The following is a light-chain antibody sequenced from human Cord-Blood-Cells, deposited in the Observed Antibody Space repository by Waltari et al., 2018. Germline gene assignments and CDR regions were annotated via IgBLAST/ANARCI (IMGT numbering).Light chain of an antibody. CDR1: QDISNY. CDR2: DAS. Sequence: DIQMTQSPSSLSASVGERVTIPCQASQDISNYLNWYQQKPGKAPKLLIYDASNLETGVPSRFSGSGSGTDFTFTISSLQPEDIATYYCQQYDNLLIFTFGPGTKVDIK. V-gene: IGKV1-33*01. J-gene: IGKJ3*01. CDR3: QQYDNLLIFT.